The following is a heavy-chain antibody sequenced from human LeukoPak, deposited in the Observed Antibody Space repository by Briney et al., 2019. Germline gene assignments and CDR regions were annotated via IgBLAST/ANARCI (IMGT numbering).Heavy chain of an antibody. CDR3: ARAGYYDFWSGYPYYYYYGMDV. D-gene: IGHD3-3*01. J-gene: IGHJ6*02. Sequence: GGSLRLSCAASGFTFSGSWMTWVRQAPGKGLEYVSAISSNGGSTYYANSVKGRFTISRDNSKNTLYLQMGSLRAEDMAVYYCARAGYYDFWSGYPYYYYYGMDVWGQGTTVTVSS. CDR1: GFTFSGSW. V-gene: IGHV3-64*01. CDR2: ISSNGGST.